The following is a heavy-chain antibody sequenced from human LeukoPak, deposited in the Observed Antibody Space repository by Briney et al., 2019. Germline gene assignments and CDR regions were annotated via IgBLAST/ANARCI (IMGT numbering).Heavy chain of an antibody. CDR1: GFTFSSYI. Sequence: WGSLRLSCAASGFTFSSYIMNWVRQAPGKGLEWVASISRNSTYIHYADSVKGRFTISRDNARNSLFLQMNSLRAEDTAIYYCASDEGNYFDYWGQGTLVTVSS. CDR3: ASDEGNYFDY. V-gene: IGHV3-21*01. CDR2: ISRNSTYI. J-gene: IGHJ4*02.